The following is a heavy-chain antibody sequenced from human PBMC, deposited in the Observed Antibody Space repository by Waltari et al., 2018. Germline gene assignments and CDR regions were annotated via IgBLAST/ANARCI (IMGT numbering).Heavy chain of an antibody. J-gene: IGHJ3*02. CDR3: VREQQLVPYTDEAFDI. CDR1: GYTCSGYY. Sequence: QVQRVQSGAEVQKPGASVTVSCKASGYTCSGYYNTWVRQAPGQGLEWMGWINCNNGDRKYAQKFQGRVTMTRDTPISTAYMDLSGLISDDTAVYYCVREQQLVPYTDEAFDIWGQGTVVTVSS. D-gene: IGHD6-13*01. CDR2: INCNNGDR. V-gene: IGHV1-2*02.